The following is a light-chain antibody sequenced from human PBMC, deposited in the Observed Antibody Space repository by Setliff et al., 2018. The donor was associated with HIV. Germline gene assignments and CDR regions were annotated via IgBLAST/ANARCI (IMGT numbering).Light chain of an antibody. V-gene: IGLV2-8*01. J-gene: IGLJ1*01. CDR1: TRDVGAYNY. CDR2: EVT. CDR3: SSHGAIGV. Sequence: QSALTQPPSASGSPGQSVTISCTGTTRDVGAYNYVSWYQQHPGKAPKLIIYEVTKRPSGVPDRFSGSKSGNTASLTVSGLQAEDEADYYCSSHGAIGVFGTGTKVTVL.